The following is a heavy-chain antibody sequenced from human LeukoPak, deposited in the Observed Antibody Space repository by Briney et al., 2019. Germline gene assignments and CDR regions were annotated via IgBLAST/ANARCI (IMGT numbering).Heavy chain of an antibody. CDR1: GYTLTELS. J-gene: IGHJ4*02. D-gene: IGHD5-12*01. CDR2: FDPEDGET. CDR3: ATASGGYDYVPDY. Sequence: ASVNVSCKVSGYTLTELSMHWVRQAPGKGREWMGGFDPEDGETIYAQKFQGRVTMTEDTSTDTAYMELSSLRSEDTAVYYCATASGGYDYVPDYWGQGTLVTVSS. V-gene: IGHV1-24*01.